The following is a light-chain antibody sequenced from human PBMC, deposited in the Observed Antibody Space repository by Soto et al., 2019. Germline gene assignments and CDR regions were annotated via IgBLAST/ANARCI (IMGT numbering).Light chain of an antibody. Sequence: QSALTQPPSASGSARQSVTISCTGTSSDVGGYNYVSWYQQHPGKAPKLMIYEVSKRPSGVPDRFSGSKSGNTASLTVSGLQAEDEADYYCSSYAGSNLGVFGTGTKVTVL. CDR1: SSDVGGYNY. V-gene: IGLV2-8*01. J-gene: IGLJ1*01. CDR2: EVS. CDR3: SSYAGSNLGV.